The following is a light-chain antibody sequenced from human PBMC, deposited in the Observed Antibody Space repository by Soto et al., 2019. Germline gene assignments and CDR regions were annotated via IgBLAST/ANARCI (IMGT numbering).Light chain of an antibody. Sequence: EIVLTQSPGTLSLSPGERATLSCRARQSVSSSYLAWYQQKPGQAPRLLIYGASSRATGIPDRFSGSGSGTDFTLTLSRLEPEDFAVYYCQQYGSSPGTFGQGTKVEIK. CDR1: QSVSSSY. CDR3: QQYGSSPGT. J-gene: IGKJ1*01. CDR2: GAS. V-gene: IGKV3-20*01.